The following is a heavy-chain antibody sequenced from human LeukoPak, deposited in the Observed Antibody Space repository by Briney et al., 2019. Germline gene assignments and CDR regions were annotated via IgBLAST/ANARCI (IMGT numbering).Heavy chain of an antibody. D-gene: IGHD5-12*01. CDR3: AREGGGYSGYDLSYFDY. V-gene: IGHV3-74*01. CDR1: GFTFSSYW. CDR2: INSDGSST. Sequence: GGSLRLSCAASGFTFSSYWMHWVRQAPGKGLVWVSPINSDGSSTSYADSVKGRFTISRDNAKNTLYLQMNRLRAEDTAVYYCAREGGGYSGYDLSYFDYWGQGTLVTVSS. J-gene: IGHJ4*02.